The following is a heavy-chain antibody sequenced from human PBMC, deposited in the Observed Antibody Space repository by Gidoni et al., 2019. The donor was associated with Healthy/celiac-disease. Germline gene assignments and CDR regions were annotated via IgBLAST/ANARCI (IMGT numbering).Heavy chain of an antibody. J-gene: IGHJ4*02. D-gene: IGHD3-16*01. Sequence: EVQLVESGGGLVQPGRSLRLSCAASGFTFDDYALHWVRQAPGKGLEWVSGISWNSGSIGYADSVKGRFTISRDNAKNSLYLQMNSLRAEDTALYYCAKDIKLSYYDYVWGSSGFDYWGQGTLVTVSS. CDR1: GFTFDDYA. CDR3: AKDIKLSYYDYVWGSSGFDY. CDR2: ISWNSGSI. V-gene: IGHV3-9*01.